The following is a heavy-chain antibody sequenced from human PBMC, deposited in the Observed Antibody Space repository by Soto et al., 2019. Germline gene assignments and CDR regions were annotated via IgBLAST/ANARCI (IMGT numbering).Heavy chain of an antibody. Sequence: VQLVESGGGLVKPGGSLRLSCAASGFTFSDYYMSWMRQAPGRGLEWVSYISSDGNIMYYAESVKGRFTISRDKAKNSLYLQMNSLRAADTAVYFCARDLGYYDSDGYLDYWGQGTLVTVSS. D-gene: IGHD3-22*01. CDR1: GFTFSDYY. CDR3: ARDLGYYDSDGYLDY. V-gene: IGHV3-11*01. CDR2: ISSDGNIM. J-gene: IGHJ4*02.